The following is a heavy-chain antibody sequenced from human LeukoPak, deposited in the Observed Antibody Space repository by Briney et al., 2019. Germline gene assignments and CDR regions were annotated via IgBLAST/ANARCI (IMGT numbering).Heavy chain of an antibody. CDR3: TTVSHFYL. D-gene: IGHD2/OR15-2a*01. CDR2: IRDGGTS. J-gene: IGHJ4*02. V-gene: IGHV3-15*01. CDR1: GFTFRDAW. Sequence: PGGSLRLSCAASGFTFRDAWLSWVRQAPGKGLEWVARIRDGGTSDHASPVKGRFTISRDDSKATLYLQMNNLKTEDTGVYYCTTVSHFYLGGQGTLVTVSS.